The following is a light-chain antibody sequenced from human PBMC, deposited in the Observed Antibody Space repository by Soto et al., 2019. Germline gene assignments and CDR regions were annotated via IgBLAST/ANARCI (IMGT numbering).Light chain of an antibody. CDR1: QSLLHSNGYNY. CDR3: MQALQTPLT. V-gene: IGKV2-28*01. Sequence: DIVMTQSPLSLPVTPGEPASISCRSSQSLLHSNGYNYLDWYLQKPGQSPQLLIYLGSNRASGVPDRFSGSGSGTDFTLKISRVEAEDVGVYYCMQALQTPLTFGGGNNVEIK. J-gene: IGKJ4*01. CDR2: LGS.